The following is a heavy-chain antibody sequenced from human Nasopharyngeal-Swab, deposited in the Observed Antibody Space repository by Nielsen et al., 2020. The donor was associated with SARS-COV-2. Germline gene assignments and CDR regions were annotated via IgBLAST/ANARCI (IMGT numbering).Heavy chain of an antibody. D-gene: IGHD5-18*01. J-gene: IGHJ6*02. V-gene: IGHV1-69*06. CDR1: GGTFSSYA. Sequence: LVKVSCKASGGTFSSYAISWVRQAPGQGLEWMGGIIPMFGTANYAQNFQGRVTITADKSTSTAYMDLSRLKSEDTAVYYCARGDTDYYYYGLDVWGQGTTVTVSS. CDR3: ARGDTDYYYYGLDV. CDR2: IIPMFGTA.